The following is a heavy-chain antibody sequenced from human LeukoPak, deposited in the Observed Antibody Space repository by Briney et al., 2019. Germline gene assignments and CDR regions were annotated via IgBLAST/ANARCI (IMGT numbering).Heavy chain of an antibody. J-gene: IGHJ2*01. CDR3: AKDSEIAAAGSYWYFDL. D-gene: IGHD6-13*01. Sequence: PGGSLRLSCAASGFTFRSYDMHWVRQAPGKGLQWVAVISYDGSNKYHTDSEKGRFTISRDNSKNTLYLQMNSLRAEDTAVYYCAKDSEIAAAGSYWYFDLWGRGTLVTVSS. V-gene: IGHV3-30*18. CDR1: GFTFRSYD. CDR2: ISYDGSNK.